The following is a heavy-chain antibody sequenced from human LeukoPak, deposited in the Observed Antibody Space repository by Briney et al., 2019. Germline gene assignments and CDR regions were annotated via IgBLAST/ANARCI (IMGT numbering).Heavy chain of an antibody. CDR3: ARDYVSGSYDY. V-gene: IGHV1-18*01. Sequence: WASVKVSCKTSGYSENFYGITWVRQAPGQGLEWMGWISAYNGNTNYAQKLQGRVTMTTDTSTSTAYMELRSLRSDDTAVYYCARDYVSGSYDYWGQGTLVTVSS. J-gene: IGHJ4*02. CDR1: GYSENFYG. CDR2: ISAYNGNT. D-gene: IGHD1-26*01.